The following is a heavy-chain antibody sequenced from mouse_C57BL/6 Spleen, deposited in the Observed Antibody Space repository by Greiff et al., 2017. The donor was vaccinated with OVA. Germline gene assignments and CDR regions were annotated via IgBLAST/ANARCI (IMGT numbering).Heavy chain of an antibody. V-gene: IGHV3-6*01. Sequence: DVQLQESGPGLVKPSQSLSLTCSVTGYSITSGYYWNWIRQFPGNKLEWMGYISYDGSNNYNPSLKNRISITRDTSKNQFFLKLNSVTTEDTATYYCARGTTALGFDVWGTGTTVTVSS. CDR1: GYSITSGYY. CDR3: ARGTTALGFDV. CDR2: ISYDGSN. D-gene: IGHD1-2*01. J-gene: IGHJ1*03.